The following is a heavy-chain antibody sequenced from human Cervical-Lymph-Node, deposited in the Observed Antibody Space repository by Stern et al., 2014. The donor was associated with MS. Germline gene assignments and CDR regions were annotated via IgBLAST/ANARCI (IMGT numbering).Heavy chain of an antibody. Sequence: VQLVESGAEVKKSGASVKVSCAASGYTFTDYHIHWARQAPGQGLEWMGWIDPKSGGITYAQTFQGRVTLTSDTSIGTAYMELSSLTSDDTAVYFCARDKSSYPDYWGQGTLVTISS. CDR3: ARDKSSYPDY. CDR1: GYTFTDYH. D-gene: IGHD5-18*01. V-gene: IGHV1-2*02. CDR2: IDPKSGGI. J-gene: IGHJ4*02.